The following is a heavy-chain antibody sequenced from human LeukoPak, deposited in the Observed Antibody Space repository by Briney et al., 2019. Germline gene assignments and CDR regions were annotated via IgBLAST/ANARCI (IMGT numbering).Heavy chain of an antibody. V-gene: IGHV3-23*01. J-gene: IGHJ4*02. CDR3: AREYFSADYYFDY. CDR2: ISGSGGST. CDR1: GFTFSSYA. Sequence: HPGGSLRLSCAASGFTFSSYAMSWVRQAPGKGLEWVSAISGSGGSTYYADSVKGRFTISRDNSKNTLYLQMNSLRAEDTAVYYCAREYFSADYYFDYWGQGTLVTVSS. D-gene: IGHD2-8*01.